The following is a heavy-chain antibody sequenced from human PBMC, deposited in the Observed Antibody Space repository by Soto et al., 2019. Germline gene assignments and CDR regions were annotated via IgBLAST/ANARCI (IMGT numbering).Heavy chain of an antibody. CDR3: ARDYYDSSGYNYYYYYGMDV. CDR1: GFTVSSNH. J-gene: IGHJ6*02. Sequence: HPGGSLRLSCAASGFTVSSNHMSWVRQAPGKGLEWVSVIYSGGSTYYADSVKGRFTISRDNSKNTLYLQMNSLRAEDTAVYYCARDYYDSSGYNYYYYYGMDVWGQGTTVTVSS. CDR2: IYSGGST. V-gene: IGHV3-66*01. D-gene: IGHD3-22*01.